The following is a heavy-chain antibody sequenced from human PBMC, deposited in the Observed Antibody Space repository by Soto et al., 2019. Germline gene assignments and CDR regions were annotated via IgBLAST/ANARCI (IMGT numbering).Heavy chain of an antibody. CDR1: GFTFNSYA. D-gene: IGHD2-2*01. CDR3: ARGPSSLTRFDY. Sequence: AGGSLRLSCAASGFTFNSYAMHWVRQAPGKGLEWVAVISYDGSNKYYADSVKGRFTISRDNSKNTLYLQMNSLRAEDTAVYYCARGPSSLTRFDYWGQGTLVTVSS. V-gene: IGHV3-30-3*01. CDR2: ISYDGSNK. J-gene: IGHJ4*02.